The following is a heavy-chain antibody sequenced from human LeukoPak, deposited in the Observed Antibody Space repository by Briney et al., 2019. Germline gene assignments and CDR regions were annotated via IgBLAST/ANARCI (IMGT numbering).Heavy chain of an antibody. CDR2: IYPRDSDI. CDR3: ARMIGLGEVSPYFDY. J-gene: IGHJ4*02. Sequence: GESLKISCKGSGYSFTTYWIAWVRQMPGKGLEWMGIIYPRDSDIRYSPPFQGQVTISADKSISTAYLQWDSLKASDTAMYYCARMIGLGEVSPYFDYWGQGSLVTVSS. CDR1: GYSFTTYW. D-gene: IGHD3-16*02. V-gene: IGHV5-51*01.